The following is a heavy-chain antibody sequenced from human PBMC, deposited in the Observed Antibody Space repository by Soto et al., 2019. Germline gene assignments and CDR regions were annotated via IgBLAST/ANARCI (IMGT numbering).Heavy chain of an antibody. CDR1: GDSVSSNNYY. CDR3: ARDVNDSSGSQGFDY. J-gene: IGHJ4*02. Sequence: PSETLSLTCTVIGDSVSSNNYYWSWIRQRPGKGLEWIGYIHYSGDSYDNPSLTSRITMSMDVSKNQFSLNLRSVTAADTAIYYCARDVNDSSGSQGFDYWGQGTPVTVSS. V-gene: IGHV4-31*03. D-gene: IGHD3-22*01. CDR2: IHYSGDS.